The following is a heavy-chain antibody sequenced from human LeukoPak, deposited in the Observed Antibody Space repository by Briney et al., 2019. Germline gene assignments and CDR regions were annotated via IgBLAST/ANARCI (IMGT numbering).Heavy chain of an antibody. Sequence: GGSLRLSCVASGFTFSNAWMSWVRQAPGKGLEWVGRIKSKTDGGTTDYAVPVKGRFTISRDDSKNTLYLQMNSLKIEDTAVYYCTTVGYSRTQPDYWGQGTLVTVSS. D-gene: IGHD6-13*01. CDR1: GFTFSNAW. V-gene: IGHV3-15*01. CDR3: TTVGYSRTQPDY. J-gene: IGHJ4*02. CDR2: IKSKTDGGTT.